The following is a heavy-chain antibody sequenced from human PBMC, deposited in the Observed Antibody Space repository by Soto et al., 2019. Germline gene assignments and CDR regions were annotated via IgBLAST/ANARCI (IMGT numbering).Heavy chain of an antibody. CDR1: GFTFSSYA. CDR2: ISYDGSNK. Sequence: GGSLRLSCAASGFTFSSYAMHWVRQAPGKGLEWVAVISYDGSNKYYADSVKGRFTISRDNSKNTLYLQMNSLRAEDTAVYYCARDMGSTFVGAAFDYWGQGTLVTVSS. J-gene: IGHJ4*02. V-gene: IGHV3-30-3*01. CDR3: ARDMGSTFVGAAFDY. D-gene: IGHD3-16*01.